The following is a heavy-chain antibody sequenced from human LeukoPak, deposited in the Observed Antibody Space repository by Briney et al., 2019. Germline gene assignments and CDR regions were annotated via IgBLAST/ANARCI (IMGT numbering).Heavy chain of an antibody. CDR3: ARGRWRVIAYDAFDI. J-gene: IGHJ3*02. D-gene: IGHD2-21*01. Sequence: GASVKVSCKASGYTFTSYDINWVRQATGHGLEWMGWMNPNSGNTGYAQKFQGRVTITRNTSISTAYMELSSLRSEDTAVYYCARGRWRVIAYDAFDIWGQGTMVTVSS. CDR1: GYTFTSYD. V-gene: IGHV1-8*03. CDR2: MNPNSGNT.